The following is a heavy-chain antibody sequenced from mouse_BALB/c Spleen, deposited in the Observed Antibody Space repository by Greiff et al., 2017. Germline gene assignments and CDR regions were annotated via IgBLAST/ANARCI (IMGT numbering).Heavy chain of an antibody. Sequence: VQLQQSGPGLVAPSQSLSITCTVSGFSLTSYGVHWVRQPPGKGLEWLGVIWAGGSTNYNSALMSRLSISKDNSKSQVFLKMNSLQTDDTAMYYCARPYGNYDWFAYWGQGTLVTVSA. V-gene: IGHV2-9*02. CDR1: GFSLTSYG. CDR2: IWAGGST. D-gene: IGHD2-10*02. J-gene: IGHJ3*01. CDR3: ARPYGNYDWFAY.